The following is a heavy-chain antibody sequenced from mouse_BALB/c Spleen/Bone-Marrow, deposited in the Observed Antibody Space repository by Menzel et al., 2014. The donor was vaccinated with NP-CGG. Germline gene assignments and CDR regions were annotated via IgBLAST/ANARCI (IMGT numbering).Heavy chain of an antibody. V-gene: IGHV1S56*01. CDR2: IYPVNVHA. D-gene: IGHD2-3*01. CDR3: ARWLLPYYAMDY. J-gene: IGHJ4*01. Sequence: VQLQQSGPELVKPGASVMISCKASGYTFTNYYIHWVKQRPGQGLEWIGWIYPVNVHANFNEKFRGKATLTADKSSSTAYMQLSSLTSEDSAVYFCARWLLPYYAMDYWGQGTSVTVSS. CDR1: GYTFTNYY.